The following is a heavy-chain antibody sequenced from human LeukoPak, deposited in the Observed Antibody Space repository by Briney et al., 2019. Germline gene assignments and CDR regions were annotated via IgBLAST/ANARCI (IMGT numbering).Heavy chain of an antibody. J-gene: IGHJ3*02. V-gene: IGHV5-51*01. Sequence: GESLKISCKGSGYSFTSYWIGWVRQMPGKGLEWMGIIYPGDSDTRYSPSFQGQVTISADKSISTAYLQWSSLKASDTAMYYCARRRRSGGYFDAFDIWGQGTMVTVSS. CDR1: GYSFTSYW. D-gene: IGHD1-26*01. CDR2: IYPGDSDT. CDR3: ARRRRSGGYFDAFDI.